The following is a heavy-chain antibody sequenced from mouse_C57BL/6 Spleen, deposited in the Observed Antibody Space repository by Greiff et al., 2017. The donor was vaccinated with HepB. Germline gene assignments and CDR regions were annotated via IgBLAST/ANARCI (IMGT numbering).Heavy chain of an antibody. CDR3: TAYYSNYYWYFDV. CDR2: IRLKSDNYAT. CDR1: GFTFSNYW. Sequence: EVQWVESGGGLVQPGGSMKLSCVASGFTFSNYWMNWVRQSPEKGLEWVAQIRLKSDNYATHYAESVKGRFTISRDDSKSSVYLQMNNLRAEDTGIYYCTAYYSNYYWYFDVWGTGTTVTVSS. J-gene: IGHJ1*03. V-gene: IGHV6-3*01. D-gene: IGHD2-5*01.